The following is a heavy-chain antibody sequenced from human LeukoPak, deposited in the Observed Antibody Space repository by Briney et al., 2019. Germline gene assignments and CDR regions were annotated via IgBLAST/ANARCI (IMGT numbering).Heavy chain of an antibody. CDR1: GGSISSGSYY. J-gene: IGHJ6*02. D-gene: IGHD2-15*01. CDR2: IYTSGST. V-gene: IGHV4-61*02. CDR3: ARDTATMGYYYGMDV. Sequence: TLSLTCTVSGGSISSGSYYWSWIRQPAGKGLEWIGRIYTSGSTNYNPSLKSRVTISVDTSKNQFSLKLSSVTAADTAVYYCARDTATMGYYYGMDVWGQGTTVTVSS.